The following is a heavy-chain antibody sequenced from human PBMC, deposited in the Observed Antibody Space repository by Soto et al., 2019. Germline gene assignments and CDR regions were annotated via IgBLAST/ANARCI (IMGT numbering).Heavy chain of an antibody. D-gene: IGHD2-15*01. J-gene: IGHJ3*02. CDR2: FDPEDGET. CDR3: ETGLGYWSGGSCQSTYAFDI. CDR1: GYTLTELS. Sequence: ASVKVSCKVSGYTLTELSMHWVRQAPGKGLEWMGGFDPEDGETIYAQKFQGRVTMTEDTSTDTAYMELSSLRSEDQAEYYCETGLGYWSGGSCQSTYAFDIWGQGTMVTVSS. V-gene: IGHV1-24*01.